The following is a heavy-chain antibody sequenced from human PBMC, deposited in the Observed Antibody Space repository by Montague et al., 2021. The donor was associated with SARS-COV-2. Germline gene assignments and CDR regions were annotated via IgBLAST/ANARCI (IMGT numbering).Heavy chain of an antibody. D-gene: IGHD2-15*01. J-gene: IGHJ6*02. CDR1: GGSISSSSYY. CDR2: IYYSGST. V-gene: IGHV4-39*01. Sequence: SETLSLTCTVSGGSISSSSYYWGWIRRPPGKGLEWIGSIYYSGSTYYNPSLKSRVTISVDTSKNQFSLELSSVTAADTAVYYCATEVVVGHYYYYYGMDVWGQGTTVTVSS. CDR3: ATEVVVGHYYYYYGMDV.